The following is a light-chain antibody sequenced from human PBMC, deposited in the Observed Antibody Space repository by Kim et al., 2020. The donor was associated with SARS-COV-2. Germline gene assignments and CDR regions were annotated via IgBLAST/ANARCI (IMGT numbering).Light chain of an antibody. Sequence: ATISCTSSQSVLYSSNNKNYLAWYQQKPGQPPKLLIYWASTRESGVPDRFSGSGSGTDFTLTISSLQAEDVAVYYCHQYYSTPWTFGQGTKVDIK. V-gene: IGKV4-1*01. J-gene: IGKJ1*01. CDR2: WAS. CDR3: HQYYSTPWT. CDR1: QSVLYSSNNKNY.